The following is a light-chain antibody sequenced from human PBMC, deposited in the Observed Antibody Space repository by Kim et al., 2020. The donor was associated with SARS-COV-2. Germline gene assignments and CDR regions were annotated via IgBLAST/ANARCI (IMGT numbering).Light chain of an antibody. CDR2: GAS. Sequence: ASVGDRVTITCRASQNIAEYLNWYQQTPGKAPKLLVYGASRLQSGVPSRFSGSGSGTDFSLTIRSLQPEDFATYYCQQSYGIMLTFGGGTKVDIK. V-gene: IGKV1-39*01. CDR1: QNIAEY. J-gene: IGKJ4*01. CDR3: QQSYGIMLT.